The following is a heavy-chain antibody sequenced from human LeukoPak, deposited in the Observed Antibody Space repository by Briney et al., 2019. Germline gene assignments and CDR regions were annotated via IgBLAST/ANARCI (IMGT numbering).Heavy chain of an antibody. CDR1: GFTFSSYA. J-gene: IGHJ4*02. CDR2: IWYDGSNK. CDR3: AKDRVKYKGYSSSWDFDY. D-gene: IGHD6-13*01. V-gene: IGHV3-33*03. Sequence: PGGSLRLSCAASGFTFSSYAMSWVRQAPGKGLEWVAVIWYDGSNKYYADSVKGRFTISRDNAKNSLYLQMNSLRAEDTALYYCAKDRVKYKGYSSSWDFDYWGQGTLVTVSS.